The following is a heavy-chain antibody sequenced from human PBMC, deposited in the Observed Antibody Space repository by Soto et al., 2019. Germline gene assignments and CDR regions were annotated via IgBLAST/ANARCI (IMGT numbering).Heavy chain of an antibody. V-gene: IGHV4-59*01. CDR1: GGSISSSY. Sequence: SEPLSLTCTVSGGSISSSYWSWIRQPPGKGLEWIGYIYYSGSTNYNPSLKSRVTISVDTSKNQFSLKLSSVTAADTAVYYCARDRGRVMAAAGSGDYFEYWVQGTLVTVSS. CDR2: IYYSGST. J-gene: IGHJ4*02. CDR3: ARDRGRVMAAAGSGDYFEY. D-gene: IGHD6-13*01.